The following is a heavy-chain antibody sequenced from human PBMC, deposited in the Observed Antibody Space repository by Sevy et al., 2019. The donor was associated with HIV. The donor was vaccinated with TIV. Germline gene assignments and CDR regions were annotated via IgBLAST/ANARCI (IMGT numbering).Heavy chain of an antibody. CDR2: ISSSSSTI. CDR3: ARGVGLYDAFDI. Sequence: GGSLRLSCAASGFTFSSYSMNWVRQAPGKGLEWVSYISSSSSTIYYADSVKGRFTVSRDNAKNSLYLQMNSLRAEDTAVYYCARGVGLYDAFDIWGQGTMVTVSS. V-gene: IGHV3-48*01. D-gene: IGHD2-15*01. J-gene: IGHJ3*02. CDR1: GFTFSSYS.